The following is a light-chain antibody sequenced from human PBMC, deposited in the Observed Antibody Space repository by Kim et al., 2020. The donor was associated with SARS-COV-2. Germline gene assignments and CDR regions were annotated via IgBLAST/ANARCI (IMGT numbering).Light chain of an antibody. CDR2: RDS. CDR1: ISNLGGNT. Sequence: GQGGTVSCSGSISNLGGNTVHWYQQVPGTAPKLLIYRDSQRPSGVPDRFSGSKSGTSASLAISGLQSEDESDYYCAAWDDSLNGVVFGGGTKVTVL. CDR3: AAWDDSLNGVV. V-gene: IGLV1-44*01. J-gene: IGLJ2*01.